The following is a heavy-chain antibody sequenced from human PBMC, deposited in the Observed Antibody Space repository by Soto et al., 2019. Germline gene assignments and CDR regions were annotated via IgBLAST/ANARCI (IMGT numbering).Heavy chain of an antibody. Sequence: GGSLRLSCAASGFTFSSYDMQWVRQATGKVLEWVSAIGTAGDTYYPGSVKGRFTISRENAKNSLYLQMNSLRAGDTAVYYCARGDYYDSSGPFSDAFDIWGRGTMVTVSS. CDR2: IGTAGDT. CDR3: ARGDYYDSSGPFSDAFDI. J-gene: IGHJ3*02. V-gene: IGHV3-13*04. CDR1: GFTFSSYD. D-gene: IGHD3-22*01.